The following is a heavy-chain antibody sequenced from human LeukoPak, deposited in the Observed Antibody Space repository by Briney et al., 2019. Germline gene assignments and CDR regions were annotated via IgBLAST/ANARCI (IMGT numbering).Heavy chain of an antibody. D-gene: IGHD1-26*01. CDR2: INPSRNT. J-gene: IGHJ5*02. V-gene: IGHV4-34*01. CDR1: GGSFSGYY. CDR3: ASLRGAWDRNWFDP. Sequence: SETLSLTCAVFGGSFSGYYWNWIRQPPGKGLEWIGQINPSRNTNYNPSLKSRVTISVDTSKKQFSLNLTSVTAADTAVYYCASLRGAWDRNWFDPWGQGTLVAVSS.